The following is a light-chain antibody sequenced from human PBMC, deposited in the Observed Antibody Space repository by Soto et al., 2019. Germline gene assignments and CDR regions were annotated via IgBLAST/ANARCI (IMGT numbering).Light chain of an antibody. CDR3: MQGTHLPYT. Sequence: DVVMTQSPLSLPVTLGQPASISCRSSQSLVYSDGNTYLNWFQQRPGQSPRRLIYNVTNRDSVVQDRFSGSGSGTDFTLKISRVEAEDVGVYYCMQGTHLPYTFGQGTKPEIK. J-gene: IGKJ2*01. CDR2: NVT. CDR1: QSLVYSDGNTY. V-gene: IGKV2-30*01.